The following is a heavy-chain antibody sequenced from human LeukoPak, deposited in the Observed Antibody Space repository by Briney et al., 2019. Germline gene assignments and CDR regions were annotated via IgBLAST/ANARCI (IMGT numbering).Heavy chain of an antibody. CDR1: GFTFTSYP. D-gene: IGHD1-1*01. J-gene: IGHJ4*02. CDR3: GKDRQLDC. V-gene: IGHV3-23*01. CDR2: IGGSGGDT. Sequence: PGGSLSLFCAASGFTFTSYPMNWASQDPGEGLEWVSGIGGSGGDTYYADSVKGRFTNSRDNSKNTLFLQMNRLRAEDTVVYYCGKDRQLDCWGQGTLVTVSS.